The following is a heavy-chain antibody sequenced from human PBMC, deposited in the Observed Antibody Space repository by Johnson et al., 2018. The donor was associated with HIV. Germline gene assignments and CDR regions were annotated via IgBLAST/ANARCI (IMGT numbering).Heavy chain of an antibody. D-gene: IGHD2-15*01. Sequence: MLLVESGGGLVQPGGSLRLSCAASGFIVRSNYMHWVRQAPGKGLEWVSVIYSGGDPYYSDSVMGRFTISRDTSKNTLYLQMNSLRGDDTAVYYCTRVSSTSWALDIWGQGTLVTVSS. CDR1: GFIVRSNY. CDR2: IYSGGDP. CDR3: TRVSSTSWALDI. J-gene: IGHJ3*02. V-gene: IGHV3-66*01.